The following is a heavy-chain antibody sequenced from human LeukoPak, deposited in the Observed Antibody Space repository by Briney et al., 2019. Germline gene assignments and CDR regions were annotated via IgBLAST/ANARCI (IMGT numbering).Heavy chain of an antibody. CDR2: IYIGDNP. Sequence: GGSLRLSCAASGLTVSSSYMSWVRQAPGKGLEWVSIIYIGDNPHYADSVKGRFTISRHNSKNTLYLQMNNLRAEDTAVYYRARVRPWVFDYWGQGTLVTVSS. CDR1: GLTVSSSY. V-gene: IGHV3-53*04. J-gene: IGHJ4*02. CDR3: ARVRPWVFDY.